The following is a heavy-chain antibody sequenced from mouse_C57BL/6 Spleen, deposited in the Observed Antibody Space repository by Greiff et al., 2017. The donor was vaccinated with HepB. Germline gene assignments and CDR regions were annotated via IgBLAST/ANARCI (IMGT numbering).Heavy chain of an antibody. Sequence: DVHLVESGGGLVKPGGSLKLSCAASGFTFSSYAMSWVRQTPEKRLEWVATISDGGSYTYYPDNVKGRFTISRDNAKNNLYLQMSHLKSEDTAMYYCARDWDYSRFAYWGQGTLVTVSA. J-gene: IGHJ3*01. CDR1: GFTFSSYA. CDR2: ISDGGSYT. D-gene: IGHD2-12*01. V-gene: IGHV5-4*01. CDR3: ARDWDYSRFAY.